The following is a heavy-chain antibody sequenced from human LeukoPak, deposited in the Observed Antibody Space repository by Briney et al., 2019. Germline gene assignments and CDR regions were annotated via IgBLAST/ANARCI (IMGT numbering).Heavy chain of an antibody. CDR3: ARERDGYNFVGSFDY. CDR2: INPSGGST. D-gene: IGHD5-24*01. J-gene: IGHJ4*02. V-gene: IGHV1-46*01. CDR1: GYTFTSYY. Sequence: ASVKVSCKASGYTFTSYYMHWVRQAPGQGLEWMGIINPSGGSTSYAQKFQGRVTITADKSTSTAYMELSSLGSEDTAVYYCARERDGYNFVGSFDYWGQGTLVTVSS.